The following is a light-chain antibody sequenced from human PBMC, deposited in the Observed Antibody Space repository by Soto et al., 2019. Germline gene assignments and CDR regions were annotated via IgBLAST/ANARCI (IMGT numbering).Light chain of an antibody. CDR2: QDN. Sequence: SYELTQPPSVSVSPGQTASITCSGDKLGDKYVYWYQQKRGQSPVLVMYQDNKRPSGIPERFSGSNSGNTATLTISGTQPMDEADYYFQAWDSSTVVFGGGTKLTVL. J-gene: IGLJ2*01. CDR3: QAWDSSTVV. CDR1: KLGDKY. V-gene: IGLV3-1*01.